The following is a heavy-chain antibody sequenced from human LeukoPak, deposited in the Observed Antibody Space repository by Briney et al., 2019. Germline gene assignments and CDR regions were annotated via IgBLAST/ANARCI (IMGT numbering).Heavy chain of an antibody. CDR1: GYTFTSYD. J-gene: IGHJ4*02. CDR3: ARVYCSGGSCFGY. Sequence: ASVKVSXKASGYTFTSYDINWVRQATGQGLEWMGWMNPNSGNTGYAQKFQGRVTMTRNTSISTAYMELSSLRSEDTAVYYCARVYCSGGSCFGYWGQRTLVTVSS. V-gene: IGHV1-8*01. CDR2: MNPNSGNT. D-gene: IGHD2-15*01.